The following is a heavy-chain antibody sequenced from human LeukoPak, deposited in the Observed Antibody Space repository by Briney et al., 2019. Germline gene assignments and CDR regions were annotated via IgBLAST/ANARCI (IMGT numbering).Heavy chain of an antibody. D-gene: IGHD3-16*01. CDR2: ISYDGSNK. CDR3: ARGLGSPVPTWFDP. Sequence: PGRSLRLSCAASGFTFSSYAMHWVRQAPGKGLEWVAVISYDGSNKYYADSVKGRFTISRDNSKNTLYLQMNSLRAEDTAVYYCARGLGSPVPTWFDPWGQGTLVTVSS. J-gene: IGHJ5*02. CDR1: GFTFSSYA. V-gene: IGHV3-30*04.